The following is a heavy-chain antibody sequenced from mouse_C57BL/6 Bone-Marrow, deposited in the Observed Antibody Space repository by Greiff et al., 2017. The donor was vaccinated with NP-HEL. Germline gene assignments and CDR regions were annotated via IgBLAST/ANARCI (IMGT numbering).Heavy chain of an antibody. CDR1: GYSFTDYN. J-gene: IGHJ4*01. CDR2: INPNYGTT. Sequence: VHVKQSGPELVKPGASVKISCKASGYSFTDYNMNWVKQSNGKSLEWIGVINPNYGTTSYNQKFKGKATLTVDQSSSTAYMQLNSLTSEDSAVYYCATHYDYDPLYAMDYWGQGTSVTVSS. V-gene: IGHV1-39*01. CDR3: ATHYDYDPLYAMDY. D-gene: IGHD2-4*01.